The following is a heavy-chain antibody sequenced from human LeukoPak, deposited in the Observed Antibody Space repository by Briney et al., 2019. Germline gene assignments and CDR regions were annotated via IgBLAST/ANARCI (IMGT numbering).Heavy chain of an antibody. D-gene: IGHD6-19*01. CDR3: ARRSGIAVAGAFDY. J-gene: IGHJ4*02. Sequence: GGSLRLSCAASGFTFSSYAMTWVRQAPGKGLEWVSAISGSGGSTYYADSVKGRFTISRDNSKNTLYLQMNSLRAEDTAVYYCARRSGIAVAGAFDYWGQGTLVTVSS. CDR1: GFTFSSYA. V-gene: IGHV3-23*01. CDR2: ISGSGGST.